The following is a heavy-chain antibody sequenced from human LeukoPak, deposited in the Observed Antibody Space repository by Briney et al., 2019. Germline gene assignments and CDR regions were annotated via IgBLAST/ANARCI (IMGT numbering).Heavy chain of an antibody. Sequence: GGSLRLSCAASRFTFSNHGMNWVRQAPGKGLEWVSYISSSSTTIYYADSVKGRFTISRDNAKNSLYLQMNSLRAEDTAVYYCARAAGSDWGQGTLVTVSS. CDR3: ARAAGSD. CDR1: RFTFSNHG. V-gene: IGHV3-48*01. D-gene: IGHD3-10*01. J-gene: IGHJ4*02. CDR2: ISSSSTTI.